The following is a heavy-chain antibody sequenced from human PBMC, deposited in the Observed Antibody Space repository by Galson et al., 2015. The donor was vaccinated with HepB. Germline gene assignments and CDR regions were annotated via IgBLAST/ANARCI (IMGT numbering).Heavy chain of an antibody. D-gene: IGHD1-26*01. CDR2: INPNSGDT. V-gene: IGHV1-2*02. Sequence: SVKVSCKASGYTFTDYYMQWVRQAPGQGLEWMGWINPNSGDTNYAQKFQGRVTMTRDTSISTAYMELSRLRSDDTAVYYCARDVVVGASTIPRFDYWGQGTLVTVSS. CDR3: ARDVVVGASTIPRFDY. J-gene: IGHJ4*02. CDR1: GYTFTDYY.